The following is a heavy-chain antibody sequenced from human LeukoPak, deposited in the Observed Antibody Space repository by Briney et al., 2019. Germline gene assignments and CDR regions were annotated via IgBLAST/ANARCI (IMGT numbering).Heavy chain of an antibody. J-gene: IGHJ4*02. CDR1: GGSLSSYY. CDR2: IYYSGST. CDR3: AGGDTSAHGY. V-gene: IGHV4-59*01. D-gene: IGHD3-16*01. Sequence: SETLSLTCTVSGGSLSSYYWSWIRQPPGKGLEWIGYIYYSGSTNYNPSLKSRVTISVDTSKNQFSLKLSSVTAADTAVYYCAGGDTSAHGYWGQGTLVTVSS.